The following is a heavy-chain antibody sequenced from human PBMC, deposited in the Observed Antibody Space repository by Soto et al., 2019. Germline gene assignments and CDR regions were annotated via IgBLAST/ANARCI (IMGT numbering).Heavy chain of an antibody. D-gene: IGHD3-10*01. V-gene: IGHV3-53*01. J-gene: IGHJ6*02. CDR3: ARDYYYGSGNYYRADYYHYGMDV. Sequence: GGSLRLSCAASGFTVTSYYMSWFRQAPGKGLEWVSLIYTGGNTNYADSVKGPFTISRDNSKNTLYLQMNSLRAEDTAVYYCARDYYYGSGNYYRADYYHYGMDVWGQGTTVTVSS. CDR2: IYTGGNT. CDR1: GFTVTSYY.